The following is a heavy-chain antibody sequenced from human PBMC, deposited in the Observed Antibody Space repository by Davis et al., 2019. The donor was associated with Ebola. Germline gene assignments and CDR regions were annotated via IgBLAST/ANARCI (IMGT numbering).Heavy chain of an antibody. CDR2: IKQDGSEK. Sequence: GGSLRLSCSASGFTFSSYWMSWVRQAPGKGLEWVANIKQDGSEKYYVDSVKGRFTISRDNAKNSLYLQMNSLRAEDTAVYYCARDLTIFSCPFDYWGQGTLVTVSS. V-gene: IGHV3-7*01. CDR1: GFTFSSYW. D-gene: IGHD3-3*01. CDR3: ARDLTIFSCPFDY. J-gene: IGHJ4*02.